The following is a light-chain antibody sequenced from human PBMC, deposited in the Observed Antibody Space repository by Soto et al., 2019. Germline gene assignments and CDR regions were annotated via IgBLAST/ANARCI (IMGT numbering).Light chain of an antibody. CDR3: SSYTFTSTLYV. CDR1: SSDVGGHNY. J-gene: IGLJ1*01. Sequence: QSALTQPASVSGSPGQSITISCTGTSSDVGGHNYVSWYQQHPGKAPKLMIYEVTNRPSGVSNRFSGSKSGNTASLTISGLKAEDEADYYCSSYTFTSTLYVFGTGTKLTVL. V-gene: IGLV2-14*01. CDR2: EVT.